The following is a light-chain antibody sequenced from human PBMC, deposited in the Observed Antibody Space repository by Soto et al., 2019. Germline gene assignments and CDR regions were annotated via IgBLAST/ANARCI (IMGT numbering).Light chain of an antibody. J-gene: IGLJ2*01. CDR2: EDS. Sequence: SYELTQPPSVSVSPGQTASITCSGDKLGDKYACWYQQKPGQSPVLVIYEDSKRPSGIPERFSGSNSGNTATLTIRGTQAIDEADYYCQAWDSSTAVFGGGTKVTVL. CDR3: QAWDSSTAV. V-gene: IGLV3-1*01. CDR1: KLGDKY.